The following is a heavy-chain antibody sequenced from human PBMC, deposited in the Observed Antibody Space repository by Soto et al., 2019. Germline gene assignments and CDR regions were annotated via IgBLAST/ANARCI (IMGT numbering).Heavy chain of an antibody. D-gene: IGHD5-18*01. J-gene: IGHJ3*02. Sequence: WGSLRLSCAASGFTFSSYWMHWVRQAPGKGLVWVSRINSDGSSTSYADSVKGRFTISRDNAKNTLYLQMNSLRAEDTAVYYCASPGYSYALHDAFDIWGQGTMVTVSS. V-gene: IGHV3-74*01. CDR2: INSDGSST. CDR1: GFTFSSYW. CDR3: ASPGYSYALHDAFDI.